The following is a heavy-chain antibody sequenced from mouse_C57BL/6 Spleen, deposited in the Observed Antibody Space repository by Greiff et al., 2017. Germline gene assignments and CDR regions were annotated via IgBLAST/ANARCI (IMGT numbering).Heavy chain of an antibody. V-gene: IGHV2-2*01. CDR3: ARNTGSGSFDY. CDR2: IWSGGST. Sequence: VKLMESGPGLVQPSQSLSITCTVSGFSLTSYGVHWVRQSPGKGLEWLGVIWSGGSTDYNAAFISRLSISKDNSKSQVFFKMHSLQADDTAIYYCARNTGSGSFDYWGQGTTLTVSS. CDR1: GFSLTSYG. D-gene: IGHD3-2*02. J-gene: IGHJ2*01.